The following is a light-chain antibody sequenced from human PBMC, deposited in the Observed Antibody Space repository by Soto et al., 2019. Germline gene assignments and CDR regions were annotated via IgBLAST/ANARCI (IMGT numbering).Light chain of an antibody. J-gene: IGLJ7*01. CDR2: DTT. V-gene: IGLV7-46*01. Sequence: QTVVTQEPSLTVSPGGTVTLTCGSSTGAVTSGHYPYWFQQKPGQAPRTLIYDTTNKHSWTAARCSGSLLGGKAALTLSGAQSEDEAEYDCFLSYMSEAVFGGGTQLTVL. CDR3: FLSYMSEAV. CDR1: TGAVTSGHY.